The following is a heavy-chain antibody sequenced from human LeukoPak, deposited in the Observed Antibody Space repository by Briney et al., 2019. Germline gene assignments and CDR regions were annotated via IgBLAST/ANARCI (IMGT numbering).Heavy chain of an antibody. D-gene: IGHD6-13*01. V-gene: IGHV1-2*02. Sequence: ASVKVSCKASGYTFTGYYMHWVRQAPGQGLEWMGWINPNSGGTNYAQKFQGRVTMTRDTSISTAYMELSRLRSDDTAVYYCARATTIKAAADPYYYYYGMDVWGQGTTVTVSS. CDR2: INPNSGGT. CDR1: GYTFTGYY. J-gene: IGHJ6*02. CDR3: ARATTIKAAADPYYYYYGMDV.